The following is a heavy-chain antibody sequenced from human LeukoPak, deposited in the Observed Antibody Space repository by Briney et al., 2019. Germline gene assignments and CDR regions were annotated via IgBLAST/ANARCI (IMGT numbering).Heavy chain of an antibody. CDR3: ARRSTHDAFDF. V-gene: IGHV5-51*01. J-gene: IGHJ3*01. Sequence: GESLKISCEGSGYNFPNYWIGWVRQMPGKGLEWLGIIYPGDSTARYSPSFQGQVTVSADKSINTAYLQWSSLKASDTAMYYCARRSTHDAFDFWGQGTMVTVSS. CDR2: IYPGDSTA. CDR1: GYNFPNYW.